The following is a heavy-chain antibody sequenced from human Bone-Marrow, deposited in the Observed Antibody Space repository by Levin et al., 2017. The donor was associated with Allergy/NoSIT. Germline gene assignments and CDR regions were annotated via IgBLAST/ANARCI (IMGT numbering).Heavy chain of an antibody. J-gene: IGHJ3*02. CDR1: GFSVSSNY. D-gene: IGHD6-13*01. CDR2: IYSGTIT. V-gene: IGHV3-53*01. Sequence: PGESLKISCAASGFSVSSNYMSWVRQAPGKGLEWVSVIYSGTITYYADSVKGRFTISRDNPKNTLHLQMNSLRAEDTAVYYCARATSSSWPKNDAFDIWGQGTMVTVSS. CDR3: ARATSSSWPKNDAFDI.